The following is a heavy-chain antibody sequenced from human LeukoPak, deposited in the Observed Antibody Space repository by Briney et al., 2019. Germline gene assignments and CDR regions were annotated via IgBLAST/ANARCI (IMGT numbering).Heavy chain of an antibody. J-gene: IGHJ5*02. CDR2: INPYSGGT. CDR1: GYAFTGYY. D-gene: IGHD3-10*01. Sequence: ASMKVSCKASGYAFTGYYMHWVRQAPGQGLEGMGWINPYSGGTNYAQKFQGRVNMTSDKSISTAYMELSRLRSDDTAVYYCARAPMVRGVIVWFDPWGQGTLVTVSS. CDR3: ARAPMVRGVIVWFDP. V-gene: IGHV1-2*02.